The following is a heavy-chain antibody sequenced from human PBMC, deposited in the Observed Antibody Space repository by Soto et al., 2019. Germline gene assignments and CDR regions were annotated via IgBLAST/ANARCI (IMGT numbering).Heavy chain of an antibody. CDR3: AKDLGPIPVFDY. Sequence: GGSLRLSCAASGFTFSSYAMSWVRQAPGKGLEWVSAISGSGCSTYYADSVKGRFTISRDNSKNTLYLQMNSLRAEDTAVYYCAKDLGPIPVFDYWGQGTLVTVSS. CDR1: GFTFSSYA. CDR2: ISGSGCST. D-gene: IGHD2-21*01. V-gene: IGHV3-23*01. J-gene: IGHJ4*02.